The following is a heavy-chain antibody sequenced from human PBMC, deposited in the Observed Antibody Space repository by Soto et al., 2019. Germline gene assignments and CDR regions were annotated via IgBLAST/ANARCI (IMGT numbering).Heavy chain of an antibody. CDR2: ISAYNGNT. V-gene: IGHV1-18*04. Sequence: VKVSCKASGYTFTSYVISWVRQAPGQGLEWMGWISAYNGNTNNAQKLQGRVTMTTDTSTSTAYMELRSLRSDDTAVYYCASSESGYSYGYGAFDIWGQGTMVTVSS. D-gene: IGHD5-18*01. J-gene: IGHJ3*02. CDR1: GYTFTSYV. CDR3: ASSESGYSYGYGAFDI.